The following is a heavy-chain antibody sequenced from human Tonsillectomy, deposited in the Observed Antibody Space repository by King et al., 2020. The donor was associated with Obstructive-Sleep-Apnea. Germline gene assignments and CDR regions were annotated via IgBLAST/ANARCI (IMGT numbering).Heavy chain of an antibody. D-gene: IGHD4-23*01. CDR1: GGFISSSNYY. V-gene: IGHV4-39*07. CDR2: MYYSGST. CDR3: ARGRDYGGGFDY. J-gene: IGHJ4*02. Sequence: QLPESGPGLVKASETLSLICNVSGGFISSSNYYWAWIRQPPGKGLEWIGRMYYSGSTYDNPSLKRRVTMSMDASKNQFSLRLSSVTAADTAVYFCARGRDYGGGFDYWGQGTLVTVSA.